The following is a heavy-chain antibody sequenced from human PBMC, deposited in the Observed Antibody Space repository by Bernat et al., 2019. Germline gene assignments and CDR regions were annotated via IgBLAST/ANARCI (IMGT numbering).Heavy chain of an antibody. D-gene: IGHD3-16*01. J-gene: IGHJ4*02. CDR2: ISYDGSNK. CDR3: ARGRSLYGNFAFDY. CDR1: GFSFSSYD. V-gene: IGHV3-30-3*01. Sequence: QVQLVESGGGVVQPVRSPRLSCAASGFSFSSYDIHWVRQAPGKGLEWVAVISYDGSNKYYTGSVKGRFTISRDNSKNTLYLQMNSLRAEDTAVYYCARGRSLYGNFAFDYWGQGTLVTVSS.